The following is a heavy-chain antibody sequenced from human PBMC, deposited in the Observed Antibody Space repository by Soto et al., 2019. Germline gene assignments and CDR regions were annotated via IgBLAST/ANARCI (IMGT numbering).Heavy chain of an antibody. CDR1: GGSITNYQ. D-gene: IGHD1-26*01. J-gene: IGHJ4*02. CDR2: IFNSGST. V-gene: IGHV4-4*09. CDR3: AGDIRSGSYRFDY. Sequence: PSETLSLTCTVSGGSITNYQGSWIRQSPEKGLEWIGYIFNSGSTVYNPSVKSRVTISADSSRNQFSLKLTSVTAADTAIYYCAGDIRSGSYRFDYWGQGTLVTVSS.